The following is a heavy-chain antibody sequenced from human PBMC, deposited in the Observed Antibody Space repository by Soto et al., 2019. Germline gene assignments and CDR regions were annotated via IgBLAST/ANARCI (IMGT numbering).Heavy chain of an antibody. D-gene: IGHD1-26*01. V-gene: IGHV4-39*01. CDR3: ARHQVGAPADYYGMDV. CDR1: GGSISSSSYY. Sequence: SETLSLTCTVSGGSISSSSYYWGWIRQPPGKGLEWIGSIYYSGSTYYNPSLKSRVTISVDTSKNQFSLKLSSVTAADTAVYYCARHQVGAPADYYGMDVWGQGTTVT. CDR2: IYYSGST. J-gene: IGHJ6*02.